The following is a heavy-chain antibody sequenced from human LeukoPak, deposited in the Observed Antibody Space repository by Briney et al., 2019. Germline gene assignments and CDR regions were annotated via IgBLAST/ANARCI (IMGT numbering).Heavy chain of an antibody. Sequence: ASVKVSCKASGYTFTSYGISWVRQAPGQGLEWMGWISAYNGHTNYAQQLQGRVTMTRNTSISTAYMELSRLRSEDTAVYYCARGMITLGGPFDYWGQGTLVTVSS. V-gene: IGHV1-18*01. J-gene: IGHJ4*02. D-gene: IGHD3-16*01. CDR2: ISAYNGHT. CDR3: ARGMITLGGPFDY. CDR1: GYTFTSYG.